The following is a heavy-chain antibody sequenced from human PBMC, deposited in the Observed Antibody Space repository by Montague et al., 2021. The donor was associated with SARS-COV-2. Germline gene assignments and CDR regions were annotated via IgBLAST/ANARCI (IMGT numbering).Heavy chain of an antibody. Sequence: SETLSLTCTVSGGSISSYYWSWIRQPPGKGLELIGEINHGGTTNFNPALKSRVTMSVDTSKNQFSLTLTSVTVADTAIYFCARTSFRASFLDWSFYFTFWGQGSVVTVSS. J-gene: IGHJ4*02. CDR3: ARTSFRASFLDWSFYFTF. CDR2: INHGGTT. D-gene: IGHD3-9*01. CDR1: GGSISSYY. V-gene: IGHV4-34*01.